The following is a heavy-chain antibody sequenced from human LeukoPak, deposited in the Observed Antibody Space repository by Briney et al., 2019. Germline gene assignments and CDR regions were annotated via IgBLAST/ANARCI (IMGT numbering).Heavy chain of an antibody. V-gene: IGHV3-66*01. D-gene: IGHD3-10*01. CDR1: GFTVSSDF. Sequence: GGSLRLSCVGSGFTVSSDFMGRVRQAPGKGLQWLSLISAEGYTYYADSVKGRFTISRDSSKNALYLQMNSLRVEDTALYYCSKGRGGVWGQGTTVTVSS. CDR3: SKGRGGV. J-gene: IGHJ6*02. CDR2: ISAEGYT.